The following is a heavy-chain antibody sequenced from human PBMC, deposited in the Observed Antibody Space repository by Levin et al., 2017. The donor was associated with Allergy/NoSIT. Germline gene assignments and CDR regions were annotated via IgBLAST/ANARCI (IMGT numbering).Heavy chain of an antibody. J-gene: IGHJ4*02. CDR3: ARNSHFGRFCDY. Sequence: LRLSCTVSGGSISSSSYHWGWIRQPPGKGLEWIGSIYYSGITYYNPSLKSRVTISVDTSKNQFSLKLSSVTAADTAVYYCARNSHFGRFCDYWGQGTLVTVSS. CDR1: GGSISSSSYH. D-gene: IGHD3-3*01. CDR2: IYYSGIT. V-gene: IGHV4-39*01.